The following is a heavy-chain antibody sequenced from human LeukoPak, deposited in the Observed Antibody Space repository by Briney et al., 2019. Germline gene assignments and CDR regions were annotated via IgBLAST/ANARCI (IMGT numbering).Heavy chain of an antibody. V-gene: IGHV3-23*01. J-gene: IGHJ4*02. CDR3: AKEHDTSNWGWGNDY. CDR1: GFTFSSYA. CDR2: ISGSGGST. Sequence: PGGSLRLSCAASGFTFSSYAMTWVRQAPGKGLEWVSAISGSGGSTHYADSVRGRFTISRDNSKNTLYLQMNSLRAEDTAVYYCAKEHDTSNWGWGNDYWGQGTLVTVSS. D-gene: IGHD7-27*01.